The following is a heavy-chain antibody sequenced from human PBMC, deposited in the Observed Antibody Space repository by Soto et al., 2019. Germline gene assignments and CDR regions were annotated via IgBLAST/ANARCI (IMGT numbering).Heavy chain of an antibody. CDR2: IYYSGST. J-gene: IGHJ6*03. D-gene: IGHD3-3*01. V-gene: IGHV4-39*01. CDR3: ARQGLVTIFGVVITHLECGYMDV. Sequence: SETLSLTCTVSGGSISSSSYYWGWIRQPPGKGLEWIGRIYYSGSTYYNPSLKSRVTISVDTSKNQFSLKLSSVTAADTAVYYCARQGLVTIFGVVITHLECGYMDVWGKGTTVTVSS. CDR1: GGSISSSSYY.